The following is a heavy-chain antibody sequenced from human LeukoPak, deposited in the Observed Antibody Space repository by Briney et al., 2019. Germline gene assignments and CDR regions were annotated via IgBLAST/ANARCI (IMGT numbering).Heavy chain of an antibody. Sequence: PSETLSLTCAVYGGSFSGYYWSWIRQPPGKGLEWIGEINHSGSTNYNPSLKSRVTISVDTSKNQFSLKLSSVTAADTAVYYCVSSGISSYGMDVWGQGTTVTVSS. D-gene: IGHD3-3*01. J-gene: IGHJ6*02. CDR1: GGSFSGYY. CDR2: INHSGST. CDR3: VSSGISSYGMDV. V-gene: IGHV4-34*01.